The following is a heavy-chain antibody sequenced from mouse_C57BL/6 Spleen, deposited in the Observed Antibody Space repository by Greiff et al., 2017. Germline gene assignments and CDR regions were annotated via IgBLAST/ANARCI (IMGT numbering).Heavy chain of an antibody. Sequence: VQLQQSGPELVKPGASVKMSCKASGYTFTDYNMPWVKQSHGKSLEWIGYINPNNGGTSYNQKFKGKATLTVNKSSSTAYMERRSLTSEDSAVYYCARDLSSHWDFDVWGTGTTVTVSS. CDR1: GYTFTDYN. J-gene: IGHJ1*03. CDR2: INPNNGGT. CDR3: ARDLSSHWDFDV. D-gene: IGHD1-1*01. V-gene: IGHV1-22*01.